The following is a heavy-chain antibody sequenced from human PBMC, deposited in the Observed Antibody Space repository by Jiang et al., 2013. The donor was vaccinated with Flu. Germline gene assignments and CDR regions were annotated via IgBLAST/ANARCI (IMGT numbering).Heavy chain of an antibody. D-gene: IGHD3-3*01. Sequence: GAEVKKPGSSVKVSCKASGGTFSSYAISWVRQAPGQGLEWVGGIIPIFGPSKYAQKFQGRVTITADESTSTAYMELSSLRSEDTAVYYCARDKWVQGILGVVRDYYYYGMDVWGQGTTVTVSS. CDR2: IIPIFGPS. CDR1: GGTFSSYA. V-gene: IGHV1-69*01. CDR3: ARDKWVQGILGVVRDYYYYGMDV. J-gene: IGHJ6*02.